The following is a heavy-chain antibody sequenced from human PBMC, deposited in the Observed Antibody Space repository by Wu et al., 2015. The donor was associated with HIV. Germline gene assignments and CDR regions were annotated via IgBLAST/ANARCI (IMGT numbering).Heavy chain of an antibody. V-gene: IGHV1-18*01. J-gene: IGHJ6*03. CDR3: ARDKRYCSSTSCYSSDYYYYYMDV. D-gene: IGHD2-2*02. CDR2: ISAYNGNT. CDR1: GYTFTSYG. Sequence: QVQLVQSGAEVKKPGASVKVSCKASGYTFTSYGISWVRQAPGQGLEWMGWISAYNGNTNYAQKLQGRVTMTTDTSTSTAYMELRSLRSDDTAVYYCARDKRYCSSTSCYSSDYYYYYMDVWGKGTTVTVSS.